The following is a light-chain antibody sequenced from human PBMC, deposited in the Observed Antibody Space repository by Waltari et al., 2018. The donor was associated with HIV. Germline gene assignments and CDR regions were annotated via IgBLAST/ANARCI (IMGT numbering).Light chain of an antibody. CDR3: QQYHNLPLT. J-gene: IGKJ4*01. Sequence: DIQMTKSPSSLSASVGDSVTITCQASQDINNFLNWYQQKAGKAPKLLIYDASNLKTGVPSRFSGSGSGTDFTFTISSLQPEDFATYYCQQYHNLPLTFGGGTKVEIK. CDR2: DAS. CDR1: QDINNF. V-gene: IGKV1-33*01.